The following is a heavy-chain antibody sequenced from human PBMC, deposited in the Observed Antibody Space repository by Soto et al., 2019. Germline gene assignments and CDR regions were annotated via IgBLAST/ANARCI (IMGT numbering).Heavy chain of an antibody. D-gene: IGHD3-10*01. Sequence: ASVKVSCKACGYTFTSYGISWVRQAPGQGLEWMGWISAYNGNTNYAQKLQGRVTMTTDTSTSTAYMELRSLRSDDTAVYYCASYFYGSGRMGYYYGMDIWDPGTTVTVSS. V-gene: IGHV1-18*01. CDR1: GYTFTSYG. CDR3: ASYFYGSGRMGYYYGMDI. CDR2: ISAYNGNT. J-gene: IGHJ6*02.